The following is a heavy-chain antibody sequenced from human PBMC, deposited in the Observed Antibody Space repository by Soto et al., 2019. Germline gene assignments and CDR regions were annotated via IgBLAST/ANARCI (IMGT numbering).Heavy chain of an antibody. J-gene: IGHJ6*02. CDR2: ISGSGSST. CDR3: AKGDYCSSTSCYPLYYYGMDV. Sequence: GGSLRLSCAASGFTFSNYVMSWVRQAPGRGLEWVSIISGSGSSTYYADSVRGRFTISRDNSKNTLYLQMNSLRAEDTAVYYCAKGDYCSSTSCYPLYYYGMDVWGQGTTVTVSS. V-gene: IGHV3-23*01. CDR1: GFTFSNYV. D-gene: IGHD2-2*01.